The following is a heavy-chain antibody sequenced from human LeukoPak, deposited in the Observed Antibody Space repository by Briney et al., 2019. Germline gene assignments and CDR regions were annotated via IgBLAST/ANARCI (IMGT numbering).Heavy chain of an antibody. Sequence: GGSLRLSCAASGFTFRSYWMHWVRQAPGKGLEWVSRVIRDGSFTNYADSVKGRFTISGDNAKNTLYLQMSSLRAEDTAVYFCVRDGDDFNFDYWGQGSLVTVSS. CDR3: VRDGDDFNFDY. CDR2: VIRDGSFT. D-gene: IGHD5-24*01. J-gene: IGHJ4*02. V-gene: IGHV3-74*01. CDR1: GFTFRSYW.